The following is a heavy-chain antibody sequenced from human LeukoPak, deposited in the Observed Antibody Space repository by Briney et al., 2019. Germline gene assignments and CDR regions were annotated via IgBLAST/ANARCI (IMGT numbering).Heavy chain of an antibody. V-gene: IGHV4-4*02. CDR3: ATRSYVRVGI. J-gene: IGHJ4*02. D-gene: IGHD1-14*01. Sequence: PSETLSLTCAVSGGSISSSNWWSWVRQPPGKGLEWIGEIYHSGSTYYNPSLKSRVTISVDTSKNQFSLKLSSVTAADTAVYYCATRSYVRVGIWGQGTLVTVSS. CDR2: IYHSGST. CDR1: GGSISSSNW.